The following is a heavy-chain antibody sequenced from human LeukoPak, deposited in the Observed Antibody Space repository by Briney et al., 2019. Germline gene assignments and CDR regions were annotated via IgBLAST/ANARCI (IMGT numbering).Heavy chain of an antibody. V-gene: IGHV5-51*01. CDR1: GYSFTSYW. CDR2: IYPGDSDT. CDR3: ASLYSSSSPGAAFDI. D-gene: IGHD6-6*01. J-gene: IGHJ3*02. Sequence: GESLKISRKGSGYSFTSYWIGWVRQMPGKGLEWMGIIYPGDSDTRYSPSFQGQVTISADKSISTAYLQWSSLKASDTAMYYCASLYSSSSPGAAFDIWGQGTMVTVSS.